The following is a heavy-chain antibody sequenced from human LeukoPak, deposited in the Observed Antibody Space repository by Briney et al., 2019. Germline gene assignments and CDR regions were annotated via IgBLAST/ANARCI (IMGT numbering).Heavy chain of an antibody. D-gene: IGHD4-17*01. CDR1: GGSISSSSYY. CDR3: ARGAYGTPDY. V-gene: IGHV4-39*07. Sequence: PSETLSLTCTVSGGSISSSSYYWGWIRQPPGKGLEWIGSIYYSGSTNYNPSLKSRVTISVDTSKNQFSLKLSSVTAADTAVYYCARGAYGTPDYWGQGTLVTVSS. CDR2: IYYSGST. J-gene: IGHJ4*02.